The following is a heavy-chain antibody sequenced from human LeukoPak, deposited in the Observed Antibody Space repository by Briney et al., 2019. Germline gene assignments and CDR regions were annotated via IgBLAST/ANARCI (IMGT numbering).Heavy chain of an antibody. D-gene: IGHD5-18*01. CDR2: ITYNTGTI. V-gene: IGHV3-48*02. J-gene: IGHJ4*02. CDR1: GFTIRSYA. Sequence: AGSLTFACSASGFTIRSYAMQWVRQAPGKGLEWVSYITYNTGTIFYADSVKGRFTVSRDNAKDSLYLQMSSRRDEGTVVYDCASDSGYSYADDYWGQGTLVTVSS. CDR3: ASDSGYSYADDY.